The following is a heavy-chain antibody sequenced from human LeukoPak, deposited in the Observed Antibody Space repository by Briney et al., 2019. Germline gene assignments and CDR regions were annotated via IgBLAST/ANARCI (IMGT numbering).Heavy chain of an antibody. V-gene: IGHV3-23*01. CDR1: GFTFSSYA. D-gene: IGHD5-18*01. J-gene: IGHJ4*02. CDR2: ISGSGGST. CDR3: AKDPLYSYGYSGY. Sequence: GGSLRLSCAASGFTFSSYAMSWVRQAPGKGLEWVSAISGSGGSTYYADSMKGRSTISRDNSKNTLYLQMNSLRAEDTAVYYCAKDPLYSYGYSGYWGQGTLVTVSS.